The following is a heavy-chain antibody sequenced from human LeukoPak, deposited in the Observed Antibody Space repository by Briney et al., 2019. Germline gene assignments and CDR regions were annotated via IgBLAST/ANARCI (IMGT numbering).Heavy chain of an antibody. CDR2: MYYSGST. V-gene: IGHV4-30-4*01. J-gene: IGHJ5*02. D-gene: IGHD3-22*01. Sequence: SETLSLTCTVSGGSISSGDYYWSWIRQPPGKGLEWIAYMYYSGSTYYNPSLKSRVTMSADTSKNLLSLKLSSVTAADTAVYYCARPYYYDSRIDPWGQGILVTVSS. CDR3: ARPYYYDSRIDP. CDR1: GGSISSGDYY.